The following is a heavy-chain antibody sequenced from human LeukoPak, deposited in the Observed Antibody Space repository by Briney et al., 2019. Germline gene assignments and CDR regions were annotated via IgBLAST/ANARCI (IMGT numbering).Heavy chain of an antibody. CDR3: ARCGYDVGRGNYWFDP. J-gene: IGHJ5*02. V-gene: IGHV4-59*01. Sequence: SETLSLTCTVSGGSISSYYWSWIRQPPGKGLEWIGYIIYSGSTHYNPTIKSRVTISVDTSKTQFSLKLSSVTAADTAVYYCARCGYDVGRGNYWFDPWGQGTLVTVSS. CDR1: GGSISSYY. D-gene: IGHD5-12*01. CDR2: IIYSGST.